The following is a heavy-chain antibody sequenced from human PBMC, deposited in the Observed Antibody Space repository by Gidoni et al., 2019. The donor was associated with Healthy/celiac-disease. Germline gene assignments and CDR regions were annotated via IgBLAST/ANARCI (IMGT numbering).Heavy chain of an antibody. CDR2: ISYDGSNK. D-gene: IGHD3-9*01. J-gene: IGHJ4*02. CDR3: AKDDLYYDILTGIDY. V-gene: IGHV3-30*18. Sequence: QVQLVASGGGVVQPGRSLRLSCAASGFTFSSYGMHWVRPAPGKGLEWVAVISYDGSNKYYADSVKGRFTISRDNSKNTLYLQMNSLRAEDTAVYYCAKDDLYYDILTGIDYWGQGTLVTVSS. CDR1: GFTFSSYG.